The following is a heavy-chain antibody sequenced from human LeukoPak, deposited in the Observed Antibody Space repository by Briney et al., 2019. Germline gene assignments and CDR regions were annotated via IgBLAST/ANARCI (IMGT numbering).Heavy chain of an antibody. CDR3: VRDTGSGWDFDY. V-gene: IGHV3-43*02. Sequence: PGGSLRLSCAASGFTFNAYAIHWLRQAPGKGLEWVSLVKGDGVTTDYANSVKGRFTVSRDNSKNSLYLQMSNLRTEDTALYYCVRDTGSGWDFDYWGQGTLVTVSS. CDR1: GFTFNAYA. J-gene: IGHJ4*02. CDR2: VKGDGVTT. D-gene: IGHD6-19*01.